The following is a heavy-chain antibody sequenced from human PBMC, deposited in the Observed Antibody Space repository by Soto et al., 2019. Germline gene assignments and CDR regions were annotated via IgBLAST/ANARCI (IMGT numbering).Heavy chain of an antibody. CDR1: GGSISSYY. Sequence: SETLSLTCTVSGGSISSYYWTWIRQPPGKGLEWIGRIYTSGSTNYNPSLKSRVTMSVDTSKNQFSLQLRSVTAADTAAYYCGRYLNSSVRSYFDYWGQGTLVTVSS. D-gene: IGHD6-19*01. CDR2: IYTSGST. CDR3: GRYLNSSVRSYFDY. J-gene: IGHJ4*02. V-gene: IGHV4-4*07.